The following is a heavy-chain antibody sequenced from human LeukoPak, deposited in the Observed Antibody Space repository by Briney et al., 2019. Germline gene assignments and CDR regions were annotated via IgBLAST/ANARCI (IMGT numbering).Heavy chain of an antibody. CDR3: ARVVAGLGYFDS. CDR1: GDSVSSNSAA. Sequence: SQTLSLTCATSGDSVSSNSAAWSWIRQSPSRGLEWLGRTYYRSKWYNDYAVSVKSRMTINPDTSKNQFSLQLNSVTPEDTAVYYCARVVAGLGYFDSWGQGTLVTVSS. J-gene: IGHJ4*02. CDR2: TYYRSKWYN. D-gene: IGHD3/OR15-3a*01. V-gene: IGHV6-1*01.